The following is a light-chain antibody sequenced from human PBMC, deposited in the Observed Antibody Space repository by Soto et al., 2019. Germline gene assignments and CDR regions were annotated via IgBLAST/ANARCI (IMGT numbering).Light chain of an antibody. J-gene: IGKJ1*01. Sequence: DIVMTQSPDSLAVSLGERATINCKSSQSVLYSSNNKNYLAWYQQKPGQPPKLLIYWASTRESGVPDRFSGSGSGTDFTLTISRLQAEDVAVYYCQQDYSTPRTFGQGTKVEIK. CDR3: QQDYSTPRT. CDR1: QSVLYSSNNKNY. CDR2: WAS. V-gene: IGKV4-1*01.